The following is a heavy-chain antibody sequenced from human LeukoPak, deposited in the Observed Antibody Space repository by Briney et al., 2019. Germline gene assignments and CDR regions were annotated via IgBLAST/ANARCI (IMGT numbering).Heavy chain of an antibody. CDR3: ARDAEGPTPDY. Sequence: ASVKVSCKASGYTFTSYGISWVRQAPGQGLEWMGWISAYNGNTNYAQKLQGRVTMTIDTSTSTAYMELRSLRSDDTVVYYCARDAEGPTPDYWGQGTLVTVSS. V-gene: IGHV1-18*01. J-gene: IGHJ4*02. CDR2: ISAYNGNT. CDR1: GYTFTSYG.